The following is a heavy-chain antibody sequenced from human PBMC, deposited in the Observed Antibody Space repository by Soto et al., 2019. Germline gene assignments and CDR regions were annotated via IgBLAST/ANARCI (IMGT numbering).Heavy chain of an antibody. J-gene: IGHJ4*02. D-gene: IGHD2-21*01. V-gene: IGHV3-74*01. CDR2: IESDGSST. CDR1: GFTFSSHW. Sequence: PGGSLRLSCAASGFTFSSHWIHWVRQAPGKGLVWVSRIESDGSSTNYADSVKGRFTVSRDNAKNTLYLQMNSLRAEDTAVYYCARDRADPIGDYHPLFDSWGLGTLVTVSS. CDR3: ARDRADPIGDYHPLFDS.